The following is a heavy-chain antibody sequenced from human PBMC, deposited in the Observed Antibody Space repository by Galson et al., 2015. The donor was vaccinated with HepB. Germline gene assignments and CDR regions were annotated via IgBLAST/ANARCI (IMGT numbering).Heavy chain of an antibody. CDR1: GFTFSGSA. Sequence: SLRLSCAASGFTFSGSAMHWVRQTSGKGLEWVAVISYDGSNKYYADSVKGRFTISRDNPKNTLYLRMNSRRAEDTAVYYCARDYASSWYFNHYYGMDVWGQGTTVTVSS. CDR3: ARDYASSWYFNHYYGMDV. CDR2: ISYDGSNK. J-gene: IGHJ6*02. D-gene: IGHD6-13*01. V-gene: IGHV3-30*04.